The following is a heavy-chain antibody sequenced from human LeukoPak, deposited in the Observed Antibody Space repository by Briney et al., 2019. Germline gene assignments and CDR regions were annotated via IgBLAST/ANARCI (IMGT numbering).Heavy chain of an antibody. CDR2: IYYSGST. D-gene: IGHD5-12*01. CDR1: GGSISSYY. V-gene: IGHV4-59*01. CDR3: ASFTGWGYRGTNYFDY. J-gene: IGHJ4*02. Sequence: SETLSLTCTVSGGSISSYYWSWLRQPPGKGLEWIGYIYYSGSTNYNPSLKSRVTISVDTSKNQFSLKLSSVTAADTAVYYCASFTGWGYRGTNYFDYWGQGTLVTVSS.